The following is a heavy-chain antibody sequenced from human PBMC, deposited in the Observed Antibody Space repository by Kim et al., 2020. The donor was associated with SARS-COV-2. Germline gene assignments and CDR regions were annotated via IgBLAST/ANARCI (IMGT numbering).Heavy chain of an antibody. CDR1: GFSIGDFD. CDR3: ANYPNTVIPFDY. J-gene: IGHJ4*02. D-gene: IGHD4-17*01. CDR2: IRDRHFRGTT. V-gene: IGHV3-49*04. Sequence: GGSLRLSCTASGFSIGDFDMTWVRQTPGKGLEWIGFIRDRHFRGTTVYAPSVKGRFIISRDDSKNIVYLHMNSLNTEDTALYFCANYPNTVIPFDYWGQG.